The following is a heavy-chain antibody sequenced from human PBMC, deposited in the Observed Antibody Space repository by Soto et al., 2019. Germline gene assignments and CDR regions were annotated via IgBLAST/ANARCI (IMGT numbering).Heavy chain of an antibody. D-gene: IGHD3-10*01. CDR2: ITGSGDGT. J-gene: IGHJ5*02. CDR1: GFSFSSYA. Sequence: EVQLLESGGDLVQPGGSLRLSCTASGFSFSSYAMDWVRQAPGKGLEWVSAITGSGDGTFYADSVKGRFTITRDNSKNTLYLQMNSLRAEDTAGYYCAKEASGAGPTWFDPWGQGTLVTVSS. CDR3: AKEASGAGPTWFDP. V-gene: IGHV3-23*01.